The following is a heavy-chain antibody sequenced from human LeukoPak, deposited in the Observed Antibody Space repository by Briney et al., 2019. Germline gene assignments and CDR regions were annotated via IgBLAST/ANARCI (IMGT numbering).Heavy chain of an antibody. CDR1: GGSIRSSSYY. V-gene: IGHV4-39*01. CDR2: IYYSGTT. J-gene: IGHJ4*02. Sequence: SETLSLTCTVSGGSIRSSSYYWDWIRQPPGKGLEWIGNIYYSGTTYYNPPLKSRVTISVDTSKNQSSLKLNSVTAADTAVYFCARHRGGSSEVDSWGQGTLVTISS. D-gene: IGHD1-26*01. CDR3: ARHRGGSSEVDS.